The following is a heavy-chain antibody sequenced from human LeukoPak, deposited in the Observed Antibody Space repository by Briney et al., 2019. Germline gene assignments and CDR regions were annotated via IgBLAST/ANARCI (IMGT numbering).Heavy chain of an antibody. V-gene: IGHV1-69*06. CDR2: IIPIFGTA. Sequence: SVKVSCKASGGTFSSYAISWVRQAPGQGLEWMGGIIPIFGTANYAQKFQGRVTITADKSTSTAYMELSSLRSEDTAVYYCAAPTQGYCSSTSCYYYYYMDVWSKGTTVTVSS. J-gene: IGHJ6*03. D-gene: IGHD2-2*01. CDR1: GGTFSSYA. CDR3: AAPTQGYCSSTSCYYYYYMDV.